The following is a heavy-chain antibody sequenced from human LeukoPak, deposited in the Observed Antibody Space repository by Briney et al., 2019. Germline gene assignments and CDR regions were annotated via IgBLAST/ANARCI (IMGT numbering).Heavy chain of an antibody. D-gene: IGHD3-3*01. CDR1: GGSFSGYY. CDR3: ARGITIFGVDY. J-gene: IGHJ4*02. V-gene: IGHV4-34*01. CDR2: INHSGST. Sequence: SETLSLTCAVYGGSFSGYYWSWIRQPPGKGLERIGEINHSGSTNYNPSLKSRVTISVDTSKNQFSLKLSSVTAADTAVYYCARGITIFGVDYWGQGTLVTVSS.